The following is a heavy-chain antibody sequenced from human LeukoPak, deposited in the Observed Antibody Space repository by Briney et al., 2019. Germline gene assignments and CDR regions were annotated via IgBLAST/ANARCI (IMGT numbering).Heavy chain of an antibody. V-gene: IGHV1-3*01. CDR2: INAGNGNT. Sequence: ASVKVSCKASGYTFTSYAMHWVRQAPGQRLEWMGWINAGNGNTKYSQKFQGRVSITRDTSASTAYMELSSLRSEDTAVYYCARDIVDTAMAPPFDYWGQGTLVTVPS. J-gene: IGHJ4*02. D-gene: IGHD5-18*01. CDR3: ARDIVDTAMAPPFDY. CDR1: GYTFTSYA.